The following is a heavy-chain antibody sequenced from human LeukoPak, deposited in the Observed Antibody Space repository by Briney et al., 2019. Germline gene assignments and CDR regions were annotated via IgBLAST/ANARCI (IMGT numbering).Heavy chain of an antibody. D-gene: IGHD1-26*01. V-gene: IGHV4-59*01. Sequence: SETLSPTCTVSGGSISSYYWSWVRQPPGKGLEWIGCIYYSGSTNNTPSLKSRVTISVDTSKNQFSLKLSSVTAADTGVYYCARFSGSYGAFDIWGQGTMVTVSS. CDR1: GGSISSYY. J-gene: IGHJ3*02. CDR2: IYYSGST. CDR3: ARFSGSYGAFDI.